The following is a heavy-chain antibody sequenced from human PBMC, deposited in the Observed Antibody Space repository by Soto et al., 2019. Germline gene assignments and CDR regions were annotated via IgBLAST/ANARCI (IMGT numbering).Heavy chain of an antibody. CDR1: GFTFSSCV. Sequence: EVHLLESGGGLVHPGESLRLSCGASGFTFSSCVMTWVRQAPGKGLEWVSCITDSGTGTYYADCVKGRCTSSRDNSKNTMYLQMNNLRAEDTGVYYCAKGLINGRWYAEDWGQGTLVTVCS. CDR2: ITDSGTGT. V-gene: IGHV3-23*01. J-gene: IGHJ4*02. CDR3: AKGLINGRWYAED. D-gene: IGHD6-13*01.